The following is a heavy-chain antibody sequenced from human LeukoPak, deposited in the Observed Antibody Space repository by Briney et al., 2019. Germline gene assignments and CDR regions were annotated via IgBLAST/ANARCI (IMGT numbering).Heavy chain of an antibody. CDR2: IITLSATYL. D-gene: IGHD2-21*02. Sequence: GGSLRLSCVASGFTFSSYSMNWVRQAPGRGLEWVSSIITLSATYLYYADSVKGRFTISRDNAKNSLYLQMDSLRAEDTAVYYCARGYCGGDCSPGGYYYYYYGMDVWGQGTTVTVSS. V-gene: IGHV3-21*01. CDR1: GFTFSSYS. J-gene: IGHJ6*02. CDR3: ARGYCGGDCSPGGYYYYYYGMDV.